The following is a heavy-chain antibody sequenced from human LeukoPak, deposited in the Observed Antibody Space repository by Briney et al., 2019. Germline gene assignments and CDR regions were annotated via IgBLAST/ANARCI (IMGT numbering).Heavy chain of an antibody. CDR3: AKDLRTMVRDYGMDV. V-gene: IGHV3-9*01. Sequence: GGSLRLSCAASGFTFDDYAMHWVRQAPGKGLEWVSGISWNSGSIGYADSVKGRFTISRDNAKNSLYLQMNSLRAEDTALYYCAKDLRTMVRDYGMDVWGQGTTVTASS. D-gene: IGHD3-10*01. CDR2: ISWNSGSI. J-gene: IGHJ6*02. CDR1: GFTFDDYA.